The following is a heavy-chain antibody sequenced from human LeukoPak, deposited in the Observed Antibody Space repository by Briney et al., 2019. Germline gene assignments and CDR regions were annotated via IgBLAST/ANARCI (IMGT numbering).Heavy chain of an antibody. V-gene: IGHV4-38-2*02. J-gene: IGHJ4*02. Sequence: SETLSLTCTVSAYSISSGYYWGWIRQPPGKGLEWIGSIYHSGSTYYNPSLKSRVTISVDTSKNQFSLKLSSVTAADTAVYYCARVITMIVVVIPARFDYWGQGTLVTVSS. CDR3: ARVITMIVVVIPARFDY. CDR1: AYSISSGYY. D-gene: IGHD3-22*01. CDR2: IYHSGST.